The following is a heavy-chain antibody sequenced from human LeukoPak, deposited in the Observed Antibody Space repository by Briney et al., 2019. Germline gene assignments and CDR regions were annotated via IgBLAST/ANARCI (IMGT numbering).Heavy chain of an antibody. CDR2: ISANGIST. D-gene: IGHD2-15*01. Sequence: GGSLRLSCAASGFTFSNSAVSWVRQAPGKGLEWVSSISANGISTYYADSVKGRFTISRDNSKNTLFLQMNTLRPEDTAVYYCAKSMVAATHYYYYGMDVWGQGTTVTVSS. J-gene: IGHJ6*02. CDR1: GFTFSNSA. CDR3: AKSMVAATHYYYYGMDV. V-gene: IGHV3-23*01.